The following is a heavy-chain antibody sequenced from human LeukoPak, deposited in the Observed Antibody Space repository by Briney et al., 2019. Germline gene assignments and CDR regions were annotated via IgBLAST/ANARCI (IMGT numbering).Heavy chain of an antibody. V-gene: IGHV4-34*01. D-gene: IGHD3-3*01. CDR1: GGSFSGYY. CDR2: INHSGST. CDR3: ARGPITIFGVVIMAAAFDI. Sequence: SETLSLTCAVYGGSFSGYYWSWIRQPPGKVLEWIGEINHSGSTNYNPSLKSRVTISVDTSKNQFSLKLSSVTAADTAVYYCARGPITIFGVVIMAAAFDIWGQGTMVTVSS. J-gene: IGHJ3*02.